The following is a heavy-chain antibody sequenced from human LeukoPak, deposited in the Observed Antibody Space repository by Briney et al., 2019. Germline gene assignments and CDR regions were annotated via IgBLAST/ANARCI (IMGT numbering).Heavy chain of an antibody. CDR2: VKGKSEGGAT. CDR3: TTEVIY. V-gene: IGHV3-15*01. J-gene: IGHJ4*02. CDR1: GFTFSNAW. Sequence: GGSLRLSCAASGFTFSNAWMSWVRQPPGKGLEWVGRVKGKSEGGATDYAAFVKGRFSISREDSKNTLYLQMNSLKTEDTAVYYCTTEVIYWGQGTLVTVSS.